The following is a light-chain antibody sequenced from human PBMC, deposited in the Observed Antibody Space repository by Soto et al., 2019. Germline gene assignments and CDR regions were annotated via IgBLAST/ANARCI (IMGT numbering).Light chain of an antibody. J-gene: IGKJ1*01. CDR3: QQYKTYPWT. Sequence: DIQMTQSPSTLSVSVGDRVTITCRASQTVDTWLAWYQQRPGRAPRLLIYRASNLQNGVPSRFDGSGSRTEFTLTISSLQPDDIAYYYCQQYKTYPWTFGQGTKVEIK. CDR1: QTVDTW. V-gene: IGKV1-5*03. CDR2: RAS.